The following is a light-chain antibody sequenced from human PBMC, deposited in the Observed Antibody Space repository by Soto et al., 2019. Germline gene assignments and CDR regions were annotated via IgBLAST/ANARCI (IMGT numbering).Light chain of an antibody. CDR3: QTWGTGILV. V-gene: IGLV4-69*01. Sequence: QSVLTQSPSASASLGASVKLTCTLSSWHSSYAIAWHQQQPEKGPRYLMKLNSDGSHSKGDGIPDRFSGSSSGAERYLTISSLQSEDEADDYCQTWGTGILVFGGGTKLTVL. J-gene: IGLJ2*01. CDR2: LNSDGSH. CDR1: SWHSSYA.